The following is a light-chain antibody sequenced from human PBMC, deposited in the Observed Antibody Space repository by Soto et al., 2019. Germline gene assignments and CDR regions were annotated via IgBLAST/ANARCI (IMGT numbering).Light chain of an antibody. CDR2: GAS. CDR1: QGVSTN. J-gene: IGKJ1*01. CDR3: QQYNNWPPRET. V-gene: IGKV3-15*01. Sequence: EIVLTQSPATLSVSPGERATLSCRASQGVSTNLAWYQQKPGQGPRLLMYGASTRATGIPARFSGSGSGTEFTLNISILQPEDFALYYCQQYNNWPPRETFGQGTKLEFK.